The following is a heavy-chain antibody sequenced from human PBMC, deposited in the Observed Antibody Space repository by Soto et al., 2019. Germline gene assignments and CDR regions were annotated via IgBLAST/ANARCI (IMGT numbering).Heavy chain of an antibody. CDR2: IRNKANSYTT. J-gene: IGHJ4*01. Sequence: EVQLLESGGGLVQPGGSQRLSCAASGFTFSDHYMDWVRQSPGKGLEWVGRIRNKANSYTTYYVASVQGRFTISRDDSKDSLYLQMNSLKTEDTAIYYCARDSGKGAYFDYWGHGTLATVSS. CDR1: GFTFSDHY. V-gene: IGHV3-72*01. CDR3: ARDSGKGAYFDY. D-gene: IGHD1-26*01.